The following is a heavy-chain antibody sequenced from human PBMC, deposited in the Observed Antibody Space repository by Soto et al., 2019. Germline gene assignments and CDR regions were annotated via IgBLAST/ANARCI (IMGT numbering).Heavy chain of an antibody. CDR2: ISYDGSNK. V-gene: IGHV3-30*18. Sequence: QVQLVESGGGVVQPGRSLRLSCAASGFTFSSYGMHWVRQAPGKGLEWVAVISYDGSNKYYADSVKGRFTISRDNSKNTLYLEMNSLRAEDTDVYYCAKEIGGGRGLDYWGLGTLVTVSS. CDR1: GFTFSSYG. D-gene: IGHD1-26*01. CDR3: AKEIGGGRGLDY. J-gene: IGHJ4*02.